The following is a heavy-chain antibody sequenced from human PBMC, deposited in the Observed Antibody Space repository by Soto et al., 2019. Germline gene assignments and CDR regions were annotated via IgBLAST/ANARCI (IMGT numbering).Heavy chain of an antibody. J-gene: IGHJ6*02. V-gene: IGHV3-33*01. D-gene: IGHD6-19*01. CDR2: IWYDGSNK. CDR1: GFTFSSYG. Sequence: QVQLVESGGGVVQPGRSLRLSCAASGFTFSSYGMHWVRQAPGKGLEWVAVIWYDGSNKYYADSVKGRFTISRDNSKNTLYLQMNILRAEDTAVYYCARDRQGLVKVYYYYGMDVWGQGTTVTVSS. CDR3: ARDRQGLVKVYYYYGMDV.